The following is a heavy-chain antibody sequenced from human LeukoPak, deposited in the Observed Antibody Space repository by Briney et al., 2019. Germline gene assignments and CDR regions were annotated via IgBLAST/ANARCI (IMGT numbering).Heavy chain of an antibody. V-gene: IGHV3-74*01. CDR1: GFTFSSYW. Sequence: GGSLRLSCAASGFTFSSYWMHWVRQAPGKGLVWVSRINSDGSSTSYADSVKGRFTISRDNSKNTVYLQMNSLRVEDTAVYYCVTWPGAYYGEDYWGQGTLVTVSS. J-gene: IGHJ4*02. CDR3: VTWPGAYYGEDY. D-gene: IGHD1-26*01. CDR2: INSDGSST.